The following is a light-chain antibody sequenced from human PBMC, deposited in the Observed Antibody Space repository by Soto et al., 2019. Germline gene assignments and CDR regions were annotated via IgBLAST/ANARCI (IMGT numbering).Light chain of an antibody. CDR2: VGTGGIVG. J-gene: IGLJ2*01. Sequence: QSVLTQPPSASAFLGASVTLTCTLSSGESTYKVDWYQQSPGTGTRFVMRVGTGGIVGSKGDGIPDRFSDLRSGLNRYLTMKNIQEEDESYCRCGPGHGSGASSCLLGIGEGTTLTVL. V-gene: IGLV9-49*01. CDR3: GPGHGSGASSCLLG. CDR1: SGESTYK.